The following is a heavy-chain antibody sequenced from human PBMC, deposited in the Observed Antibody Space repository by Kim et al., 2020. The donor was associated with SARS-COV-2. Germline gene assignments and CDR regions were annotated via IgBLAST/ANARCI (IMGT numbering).Heavy chain of an antibody. V-gene: IGHV1-69*13. D-gene: IGHD2-21*02. Sequence: SVKVSCKASGGTFSSYAISWVRQAPGQGLEWMGGIIPIFGTANYAQKFQGRVTITADESTSTAYMELSSLRSEDTAVYYCARAPAVTALQFDYWGQGTLVTVSS. CDR1: GGTFSSYA. CDR3: ARAPAVTALQFDY. J-gene: IGHJ4*02. CDR2: IIPIFGTA.